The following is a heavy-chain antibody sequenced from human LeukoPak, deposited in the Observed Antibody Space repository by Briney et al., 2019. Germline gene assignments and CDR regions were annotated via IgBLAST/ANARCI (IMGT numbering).Heavy chain of an antibody. Sequence: GGSLRLSCAASGFTFSSYSRSWVRQAPGKGLEWVSLISGDGGNTYYPDSVKGRFTISRDNSKNTVYLQMNSLRAEDTALYYCAPDLRGIASFLDHWGQGPVVTVSS. V-gene: IGHV3-23*01. CDR1: GFTFSSYS. J-gene: IGHJ4*02. CDR3: APDLRGIASFLDH. CDR2: ISGDGGNT. D-gene: IGHD3-16*01.